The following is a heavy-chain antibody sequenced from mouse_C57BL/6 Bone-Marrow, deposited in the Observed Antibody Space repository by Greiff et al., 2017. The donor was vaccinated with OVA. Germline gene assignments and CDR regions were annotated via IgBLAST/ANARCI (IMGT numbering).Heavy chain of an antibody. J-gene: IGHJ4*01. D-gene: IGHD1-1*01. CDR2: ISSGGSYN. CDR3: ARELITTVVAYYYAMDY. Sequence: EVNVVESGGDLVKPGGSLTLSCAASGFTFSSYGMSWVRQTPDKRLEWVATISSGGSYNYYPASVTGRFTISRANAKNTLYMQMSSLKSEDTAMYYCARELITTVVAYYYAMDYWGQGTSVTVSS. V-gene: IGHV5-6*01. CDR1: GFTFSSYG.